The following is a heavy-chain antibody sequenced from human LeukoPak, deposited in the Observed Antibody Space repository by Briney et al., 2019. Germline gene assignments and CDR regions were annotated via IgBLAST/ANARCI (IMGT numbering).Heavy chain of an antibody. CDR2: INPSGGST. CDR3: ARGGGGLAY. Sequence: ASVKVSCKASGYTFTSYYIHWVRQAPGEGLEWMGIINPSGGSTSYAQKFQGRVTMTRDMSTSTVYMELSSLRSDDTAVYYCARGGGGLAYWGQGTLVTVSS. J-gene: IGHJ4*02. CDR1: GYTFTSYY. V-gene: IGHV1-46*01. D-gene: IGHD3-16*01.